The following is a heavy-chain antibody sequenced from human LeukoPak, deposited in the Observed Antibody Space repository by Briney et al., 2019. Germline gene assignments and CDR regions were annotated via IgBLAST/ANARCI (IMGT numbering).Heavy chain of an antibody. V-gene: IGHV3-7*03. CDR3: ARGGGLDV. J-gene: IGHJ6*02. CDR2: IKPDSSER. D-gene: IGHD3-16*01. Sequence: GGSLRLSCAASGLTFSTSWMFWVRQAPGKGLEWVASIKPDSSERYYADSVRGRFTISRDNAKNSLYLQMSNLRAEDTAVYFCARGGGLDVWGQGATVTVSS. CDR1: GLTFSTSW.